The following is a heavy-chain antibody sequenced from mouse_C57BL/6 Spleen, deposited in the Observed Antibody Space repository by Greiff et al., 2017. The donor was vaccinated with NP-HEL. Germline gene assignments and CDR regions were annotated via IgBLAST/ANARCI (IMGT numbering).Heavy chain of an antibody. V-gene: IGHV1-64*01. CDR1: GYTFTSYW. CDR2: IHPNSGST. J-gene: IGHJ4*01. D-gene: IGHD2-3*01. CDR3: ARSAIYDGQYYYAMDY. Sequence: QVQLQQPGAELVKPGASVKLSCKASGYTFTSYWMHWVKQRPGQGLEWIGMIHPNSGSTNYNEKFKSKATLTVDKSSSTAYMQLSSLTSEDSAVYYCARSAIYDGQYYYAMDYWGQGTSVTVSS.